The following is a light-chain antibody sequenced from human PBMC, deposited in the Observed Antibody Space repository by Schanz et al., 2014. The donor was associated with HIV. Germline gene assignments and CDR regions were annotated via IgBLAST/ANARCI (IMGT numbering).Light chain of an antibody. V-gene: IGKV3-15*01. CDR3: QQRINWPRT. Sequence: EIVMTQSPATLSVSPGERATLSCRASQSVGSNLAWYQQKPGQAPRLLIFGASTRATGVPVRFSGSGSGTEFTLTISSLQSEDFAVYYCQQRINWPRTFGQGTKVEIK. CDR2: GAS. CDR1: QSVGSN. J-gene: IGKJ1*01.